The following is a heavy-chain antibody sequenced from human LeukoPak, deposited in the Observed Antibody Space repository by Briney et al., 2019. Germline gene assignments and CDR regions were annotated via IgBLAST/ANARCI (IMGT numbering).Heavy chain of an antibody. V-gene: IGHV3-7*01. J-gene: IGHJ4*02. CDR1: GFTFSTYW. CDR2: IKQDGSER. CDR3: ARDSAGNDY. D-gene: IGHD6-13*01. Sequence: GGSLRLSCAASGFTFSTYWMSWVRQAPGKGLEWVANIKQDGSERYYVDSVKGRFTISRDNAKNSLYLQMNSLRAEDTAMYYCARDSAGNDYWGQGALVTVSS.